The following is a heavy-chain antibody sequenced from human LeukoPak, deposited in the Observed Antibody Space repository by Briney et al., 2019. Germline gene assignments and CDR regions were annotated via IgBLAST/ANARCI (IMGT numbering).Heavy chain of an antibody. CDR2: IYTSGST. V-gene: IGHV4-4*07. Sequence: PSETLSLTCTVSGGSISSYYWSWIRQPAGKGLEWIGRIYTSGSTNYNPSLKSRVTMSVDTSKNQFSLKLSSVTAADTAVHYCARDRVVDCSGGSCYERYFDYWGQGTLVTVSS. CDR3: ARDRVVDCSGGSCYERYFDY. J-gene: IGHJ4*02. D-gene: IGHD2-15*01. CDR1: GGSISSYY.